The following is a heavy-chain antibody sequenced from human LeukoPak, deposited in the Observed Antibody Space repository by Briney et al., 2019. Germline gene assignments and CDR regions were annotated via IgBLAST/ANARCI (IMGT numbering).Heavy chain of an antibody. V-gene: IGHV3-21*04. CDR1: GFTFSSYS. D-gene: IGHD5-24*01. CDR2: ISSSSSYI. Sequence: GGSLRLSCAASGFTFSSYSMNWVRQAPGKGLEWVSSISSSSSYIYYADSVKGRFTISRDNAKNSLYLQMNSLRAEDAAVYYCARARWLQLGGDYWGQGTLVTVSS. CDR3: ARARWLQLGGDY. J-gene: IGHJ4*02.